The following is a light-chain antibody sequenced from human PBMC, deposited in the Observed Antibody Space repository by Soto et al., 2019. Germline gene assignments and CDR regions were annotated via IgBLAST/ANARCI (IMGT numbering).Light chain of an antibody. CDR1: QSVSSN. J-gene: IGKJ3*01. Sequence: EIVMTQSLASLSVSPGGRATLSCRASQSVSSNLAWYQQKPGQAPRLLIYGASTRATGIPARFSGSGSGTEFTLTISSLQSEDFAVYYCQQYNNWPFTFGPGTKVDIK. CDR2: GAS. CDR3: QQYNNWPFT. V-gene: IGKV3-15*01.